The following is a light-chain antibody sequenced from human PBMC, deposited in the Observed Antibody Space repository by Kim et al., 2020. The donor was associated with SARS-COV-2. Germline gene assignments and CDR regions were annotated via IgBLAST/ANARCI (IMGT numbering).Light chain of an antibody. CDR3: QVWDSSSDHAWV. J-gene: IGLJ3*02. CDR1: NIGSKS. Sequence: SYELTQPPSVSVAPGKTARITCGGNNIGSKSVHWYQQKPGQAPVLVIYYDSDRPSGIPERFSGSNSGNTATLTISRVEAEDEADYYCQVWDSSSDHAWVF. V-gene: IGLV3-21*04. CDR2: YDS.